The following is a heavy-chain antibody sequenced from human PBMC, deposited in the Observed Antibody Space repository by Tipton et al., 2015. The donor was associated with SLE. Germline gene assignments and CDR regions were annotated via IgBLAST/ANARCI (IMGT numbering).Heavy chain of an antibody. CDR2: IKEDESEK. CDR1: GFTFRNYW. J-gene: IGHJ3*02. CDR3: AKNPGGADMGPFDI. Sequence: SLRLSCAASGFTFRNYWMTWVRQAPGKGLEWVASIKEDESEKYYVDSVKGRFTISRDNTKNSLYLQMNSLRAEDTAVYFCAKNPGGADMGPFDIWGQGTLVTVSS. V-gene: IGHV3-7*03. D-gene: IGHD2-15*01.